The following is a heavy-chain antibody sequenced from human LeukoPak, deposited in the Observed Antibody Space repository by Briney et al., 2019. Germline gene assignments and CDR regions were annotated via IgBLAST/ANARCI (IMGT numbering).Heavy chain of an antibody. J-gene: IGHJ4*02. V-gene: IGHV4-34*01. CDR3: ARIVSYGREEDY. D-gene: IGHD5-18*01. CDR1: GGSFSSYY. CDR2: INHSGST. Sequence: SETLSLTCAVYGGSFSSYYWSWIRQPPGKGLEWIGEINHSGSTNYNPSLKSRVTISVDTSKNQFSLKLSSVTAADTAVYYCARIVSYGREEDYWGQGTLVTVSS.